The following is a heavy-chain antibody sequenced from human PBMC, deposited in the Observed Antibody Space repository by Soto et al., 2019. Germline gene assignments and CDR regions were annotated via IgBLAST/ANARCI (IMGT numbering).Heavy chain of an antibody. CDR2: ISSDGSNK. D-gene: IGHD2-2*01. V-gene: IGHV3-30*18. CDR1: AFTFSIYR. Sequence: PGGALTLSCAPSAFTFSIYRTHWVRQAAGNGLEWVAVISSDGSNKYYADSVKGRFTISRHTSKNTLYLQVNSLRAKDTAVNYCAKGSTGYCSSTSCYHTGDYYYGIDVWGQGTTVTVSS. CDR3: AKGSTGYCSSTSCYHTGDYYYGIDV. J-gene: IGHJ6*02.